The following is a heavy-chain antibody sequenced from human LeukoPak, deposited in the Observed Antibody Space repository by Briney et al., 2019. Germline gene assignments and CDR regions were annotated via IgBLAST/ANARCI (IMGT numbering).Heavy chain of an antibody. V-gene: IGHV1-46*01. CDR1: GYTFIEYY. Sequence: ASVKVSCKTSGYTFIEYYLHWVRQTPGQAFEYMGIVNPAGGSTSYHHNFQGRVTMTREAPTTTIYMELRNLTSDDTAVYYCARGQLGPTSAPFDSWGQGTLVTVSS. J-gene: IGHJ4*02. CDR3: ARGQLGPTSAPFDS. CDR2: VNPAGGST. D-gene: IGHD6-13*01.